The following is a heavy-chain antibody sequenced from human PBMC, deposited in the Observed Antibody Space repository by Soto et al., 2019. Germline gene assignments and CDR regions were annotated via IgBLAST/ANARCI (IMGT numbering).Heavy chain of an antibody. CDR2: INHSGST. V-gene: IGHV4-34*01. CDR3: PRVYISMVRIDY. CDR1: GGSFSGYY. D-gene: IGHD3-10*01. J-gene: IGHJ4*02. Sequence: QVQLQQWGAGLLKPSETLSLTCAVYGGSFSGYYWSWIRQPPGKGLEWLGEINHSGSTQYNPPFKSRVSTSVDTSNNLFSLTLSSVAAADTPVYYCPRVYISMVRIDYWGQGTLVTLSS.